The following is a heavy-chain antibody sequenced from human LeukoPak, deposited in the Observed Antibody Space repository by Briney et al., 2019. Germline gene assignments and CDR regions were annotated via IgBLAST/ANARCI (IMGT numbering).Heavy chain of an antibody. CDR2: ISGSGGST. D-gene: IGHD6-19*01. J-gene: IGHJ6*02. CDR1: GLTSSSYA. Sequence: GGSLRLSCAASGLTSSSYAMSWVRQAPGKGLEWVSSISGSGGSTYYADSVKGRFTISRDNSQNTLYLQMNSLIAEDTAVYYCAKDRSGGGDYYFGMDVWGPGTTVTVSS. V-gene: IGHV3-23*01. CDR3: AKDRSGGGDYYFGMDV.